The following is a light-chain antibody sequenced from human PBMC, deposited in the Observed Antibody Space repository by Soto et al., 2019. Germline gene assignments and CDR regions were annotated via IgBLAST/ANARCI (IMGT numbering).Light chain of an antibody. V-gene: IGKV1-5*03. CDR3: QQYSSYPFT. J-gene: IGKJ3*01. CDR1: QSISSW. CDR2: KAS. Sequence: DIQMTQSPSTLSASVGDRVTITCRASQSISSWLAWYQQKPGKAPKLLIYKASSLESGVPSRFSGSGSGTEFTLTISSLQPDDFATYDCQQYSSYPFTFGPGTKVDIK.